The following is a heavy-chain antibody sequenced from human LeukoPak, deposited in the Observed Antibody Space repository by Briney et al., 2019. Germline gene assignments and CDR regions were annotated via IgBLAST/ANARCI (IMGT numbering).Heavy chain of an antibody. D-gene: IGHD2-21*02. J-gene: IGHJ6*03. CDR1: GYTFTSYG. CDR2: ISAYNGNT. V-gene: IGHV1-18*01. CDR3: GRTAYYYYYMGV. Sequence: ASVKVSCKASGYTFTSYGISWVRQAPGQGLEWMGWISAYNGNTNYAQKLQGRVTMTTDTSTSTAYMELRSLRSDDTAVYYCGRTAYYYYYMGVWGKGTTVTVSS.